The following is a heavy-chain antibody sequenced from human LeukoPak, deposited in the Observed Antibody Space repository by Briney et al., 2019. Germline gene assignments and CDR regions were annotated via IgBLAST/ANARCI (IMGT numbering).Heavy chain of an antibody. V-gene: IGHV3-30*18. D-gene: IGHD5-18*01. CDR1: GFTFSSYG. CDR2: ISYDGSNK. Sequence: GGSLRLSCGVSGFTFSSYGMHWVRQAPGNGLEWVALISYDGSNKYYTDSVKGRFTISRDNSKNTLYLQMDSLRAEDTAVYYCAKDRGYSYGYFDYWGQGTLVTVSS. J-gene: IGHJ4*02. CDR3: AKDRGYSYGYFDY.